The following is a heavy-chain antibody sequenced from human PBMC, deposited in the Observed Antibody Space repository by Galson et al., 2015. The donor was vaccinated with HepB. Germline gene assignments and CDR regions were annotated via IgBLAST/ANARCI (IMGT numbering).Heavy chain of an antibody. J-gene: IGHJ4*02. CDR3: ARDYARLDPSNVWPTTYYFDY. V-gene: IGHV3-30*04. CDR2: ISYDGSNK. CDR1: GFTFSSYA. D-gene: IGHD1/OR15-1a*01. Sequence: SLRLSCAASGFTFSSYAMHWVRQAPGKGLEWVAVISYDGSNKYYADSVKGRFTISRDNSKNTLYLQMNSLRAEDTAVYYCARDYARLDPSNVWPTTYYFDYWGQGTLGTVSS.